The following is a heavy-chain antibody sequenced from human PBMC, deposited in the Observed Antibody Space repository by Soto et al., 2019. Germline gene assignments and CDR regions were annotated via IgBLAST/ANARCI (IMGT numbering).Heavy chain of an antibody. CDR3: ARIVVIPAAPDYYNYYGVDV. CDR2: MYYSGST. V-gene: IGHV4-39*01. J-gene: IGHJ6*02. CDR1: GVSISSSSYY. D-gene: IGHD2-2*01. Sequence: SETLSLTCTVSGVSISSSSYYWAWIRQPPGKGLEWIGNMYYSGSTYYNPSLKSRVTMSVDTSKNQFSLKLSSVTAADTSVYYCARIVVIPAAPDYYNYYGVDVWGQGTTVTVSS.